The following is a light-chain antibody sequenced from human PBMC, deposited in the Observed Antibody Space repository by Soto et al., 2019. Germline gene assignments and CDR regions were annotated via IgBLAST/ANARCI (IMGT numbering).Light chain of an antibody. J-gene: IGKJ1*01. Sequence: EVVLTQSPAPLSVSPRDRATLSCTASQYIGSAVAWYHQRSGQAPRLLIFDATIRVPTTPARFSGSVSETEFTLISSSLESEDFAVYFCQQYGDRPRTFGQGTKVEVK. CDR1: QYIGSA. V-gene: IGKV3-15*01. CDR2: DAT. CDR3: QQYGDRPRT.